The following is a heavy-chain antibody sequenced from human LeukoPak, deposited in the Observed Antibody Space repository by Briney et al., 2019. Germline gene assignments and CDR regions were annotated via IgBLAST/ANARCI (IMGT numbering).Heavy chain of an antibody. D-gene: IGHD4-23*01. V-gene: IGHV4-34*01. CDR2: INHSGST. Sequence: MPSETLSLTCAVYGGSFSGYYWSWIRQPPGKGLEWIGEINHSGSTNYNPSLKSRVTISVDTSKNQFSLKLSSVTAADTAVYYCARGPLGGNPRIYYFDYWGQGTLVTVSS. CDR3: ARGPLGGNPRIYYFDY. CDR1: GGSFSGYY. J-gene: IGHJ4*02.